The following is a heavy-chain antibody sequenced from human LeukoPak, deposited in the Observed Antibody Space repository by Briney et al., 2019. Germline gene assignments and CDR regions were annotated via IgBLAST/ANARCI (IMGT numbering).Heavy chain of an antibody. D-gene: IGHD6-6*01. CDR1: GYSFTSYW. CDR2: IYPGDSDT. Sequence: GESLKISCKGSGYSFTSYWIGWLRQMPGKGREWMVIIYPGDSDTRYSPSFQGQVTISADKSISTAYLQWSSLKVSDTAMYYCARSLLVQPYYYYMDVWGKGTTVTVSS. CDR3: ARSLLVQPYYYYMDV. J-gene: IGHJ6*03. V-gene: IGHV5-51*01.